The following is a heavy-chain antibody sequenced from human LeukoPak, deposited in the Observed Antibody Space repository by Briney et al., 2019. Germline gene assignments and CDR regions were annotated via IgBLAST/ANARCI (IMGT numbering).Heavy chain of an antibody. Sequence: GGSLRLSCAASGFTFDDYAMHWVRQAPGKGLEWASLISGDGGSTYYADSVKGRFTISRDNSKNSLYLQMSSLRTEDTALYYCAKDGDWGSGFDYWGQGTLVTVSS. D-gene: IGHD7-27*01. J-gene: IGHJ4*02. CDR3: AKDGDWGSGFDY. V-gene: IGHV3-43*02. CDR1: GFTFDDYA. CDR2: ISGDGGST.